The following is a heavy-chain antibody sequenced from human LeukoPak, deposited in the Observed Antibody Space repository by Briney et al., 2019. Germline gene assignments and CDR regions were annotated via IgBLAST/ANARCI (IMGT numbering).Heavy chain of an antibody. J-gene: IGHJ3*02. V-gene: IGHV3-48*04. CDR1: GFTFSSYG. D-gene: IGHD3-16*02. CDR3: ARDGFAVGGLGRRIVNDAFDI. Sequence: QPGRSLRLSCAASGFTFSSYGMHWVRQAPGKGLEWVSYISSSGSTIYYADSVKGRFTISRDNAKNSLYLQMNSLRAEDTAVYYCARDGFAVGGLGRRIVNDAFDIWGQGTMVTVSS. CDR2: ISSSGSTI.